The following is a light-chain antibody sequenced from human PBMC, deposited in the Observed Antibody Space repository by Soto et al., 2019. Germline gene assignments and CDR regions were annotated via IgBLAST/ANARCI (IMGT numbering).Light chain of an antibody. CDR1: SSNIGSHT. Sequence: QSVLTQPPSASGTPGQRVTISCSGSSSNIGSHTVNWFQQLPGTAPKVLIYGSNQRPSGVPDRFSGSKSGNSASLTISGRKSDDAADYYCAAWAASLNGLVFGGWNKLTV. V-gene: IGLV1-44*01. J-gene: IGLJ2*01. CDR3: AAWAASLNGLV. CDR2: GSN.